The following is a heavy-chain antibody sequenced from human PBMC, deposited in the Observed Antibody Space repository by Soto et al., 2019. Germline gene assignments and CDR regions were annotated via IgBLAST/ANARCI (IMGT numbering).Heavy chain of an antibody. J-gene: IGHJ4*02. D-gene: IGHD2-15*01. CDR3: ASGYCSGGSCSYYFDY. Sequence: GASVKVSCKASGYTFTSYGISWVRQAPGQGLEWMGWISAYNGNTNYAQKLQGRVTMTTDTSTSTAYMELRSLRSDDTAVYYCASGYCSGGSCSYYFDYWGQGTLFTVSS. CDR2: ISAYNGNT. V-gene: IGHV1-18*01. CDR1: GYTFTSYG.